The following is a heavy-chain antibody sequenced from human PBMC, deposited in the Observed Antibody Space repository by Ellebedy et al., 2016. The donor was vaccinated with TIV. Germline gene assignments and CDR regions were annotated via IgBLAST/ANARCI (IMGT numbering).Heavy chain of an antibody. J-gene: IGHJ4*02. D-gene: IGHD5/OR15-5a*01. CDR3: ARGGPAASTSFDY. Sequence: AASVKVSCKTSGYSFLSYDIFWVRQAPGQGLEWVGRMNPNSGKTDYAQKFQTRITLTRDTSVSTAYLELSSLVSEDTAMYYCARGGPAASTSFDYWGQGALVTVSS. CDR1: GYSFLSYD. V-gene: IGHV1-8*01. CDR2: MNPNSGKT.